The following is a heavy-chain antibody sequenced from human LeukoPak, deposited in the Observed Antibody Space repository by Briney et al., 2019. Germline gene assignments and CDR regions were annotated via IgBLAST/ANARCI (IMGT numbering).Heavy chain of an antibody. J-gene: IGHJ3*02. CDR1: GFTFSHYT. CDR2: ISGSGGST. CDR3: AKELGMVRGVTRFDAFDI. D-gene: IGHD3-10*01. V-gene: IGHV3-23*01. Sequence: GGSLRLSCAASGFTFSHYTLSWVRQAPGKGLEWVSAISGSGGSTYYADSVKGRFTISRDNSKNTLYLQMNSLRAEDTAVYYCAKELGMVRGVTRFDAFDIWGQGTMVTVSS.